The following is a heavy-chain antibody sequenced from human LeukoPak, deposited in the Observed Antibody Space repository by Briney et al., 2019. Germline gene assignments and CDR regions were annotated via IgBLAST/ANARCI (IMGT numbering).Heavy chain of an antibody. V-gene: IGHV3-74*01. D-gene: IGHD7-27*01. CDR3: GRGHWGLDY. J-gene: IGHJ4*02. CDR2: FLSDGSRT. Sequence: TGGSLRLSCAASGFTFSSYWMHWVRHGPGKGLVWVSRFLSDGSRTTYADSVKGRFTISGDNAKSSLYLEMNSLRAEDTAVYYCGRGHWGLDYWGQGTLVTVSS. CDR1: GFTFSSYW.